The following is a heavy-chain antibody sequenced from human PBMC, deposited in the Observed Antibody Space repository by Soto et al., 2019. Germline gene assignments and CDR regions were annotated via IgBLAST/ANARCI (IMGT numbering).Heavy chain of an antibody. CDR1: GDSVSSNSAA. Sequence: SQTLSLTCAISGDSVSSNSAAWNWIRQSPSRGLEWLGRTHYRSKWYNDYAVSVKSRITINPDTSKNQFSLQLNSVTPEDTAVYYCARDWTYGAAAGTSGFDPWGQGTLVTVSS. D-gene: IGHD6-13*01. CDR3: ARDWTYGAAAGTSGFDP. J-gene: IGHJ5*02. CDR2: THYRSKWYN. V-gene: IGHV6-1*01.